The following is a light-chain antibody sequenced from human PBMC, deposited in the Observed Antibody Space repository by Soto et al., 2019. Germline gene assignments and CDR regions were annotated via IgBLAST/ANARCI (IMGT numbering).Light chain of an antibody. V-gene: IGLV6-57*04. Sequence: NFILTQPHSVSEPPGKTVTISCTRSSGNIASRSVQWFQQRPGSAPTTVIYEDSQRPSGVPDRFSGSIDSSSNSASLIISGLKTEDEADYYCQSYDGRDVVFGGGTKLTVL. CDR3: QSYDGRDVV. J-gene: IGLJ2*01. CDR2: EDS. CDR1: SGNIASRS.